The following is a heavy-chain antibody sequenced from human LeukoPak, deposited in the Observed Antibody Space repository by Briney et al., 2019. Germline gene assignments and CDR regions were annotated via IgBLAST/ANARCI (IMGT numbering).Heavy chain of an antibody. D-gene: IGHD6-13*01. CDR1: GFTFTSYA. CDR2: MSHDGWNT. Sequence: GRSLRLSCTASGFTFTSYAMHWVRQAPGKGLEWMTVMSHDGWNTFYADSVKGRFTLSRDTSKNTLYLQMNSLRDDDTAVYYCVRGVGVSRFNYLDSWGQGTLVIVSS. J-gene: IGHJ4*02. V-gene: IGHV3-30*04. CDR3: VRGVGVSRFNYLDS.